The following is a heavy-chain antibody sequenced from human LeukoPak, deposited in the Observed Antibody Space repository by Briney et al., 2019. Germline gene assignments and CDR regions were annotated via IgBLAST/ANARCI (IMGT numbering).Heavy chain of an antibody. D-gene: IGHD3-10*01. CDR2: ISSSSSYI. J-gene: IGHJ6*04. CDR1: GFTFSSYS. CDR3: ARSLGVMVRGVMDV. Sequence: PGGSLRLSCAASGFTFSSYSMNWVRQAPGKGLEWVSSISSSSSYIYYADSVKGRFTISRDNAKNSLYLQMNSLRAEDTAVYYCARSLGVMVRGVMDVWGKGTTVTVSS. V-gene: IGHV3-21*01.